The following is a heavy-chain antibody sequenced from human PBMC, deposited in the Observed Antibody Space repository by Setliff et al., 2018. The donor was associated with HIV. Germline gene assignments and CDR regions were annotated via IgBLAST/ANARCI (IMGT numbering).Heavy chain of an antibody. V-gene: IGHV4-34*01. CDR2: ISHSGGT. CDR3: ARAGNFGDWDGFDV. Sequence: SETLSLTCAVFGESFSNYHWNWFRQPPGGGLEWIGEISHSGGTNHNPSLKSRITISVDTSKKQVSLKLTSVTAADTAIYYCARAGNFGDWDGFDVWGQGTMVTVS. J-gene: IGHJ3*01. CDR1: GESFSNYH. D-gene: IGHD3-10*01.